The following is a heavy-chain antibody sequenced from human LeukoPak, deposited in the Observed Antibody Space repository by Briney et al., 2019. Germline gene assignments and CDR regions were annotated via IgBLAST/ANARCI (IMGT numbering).Heavy chain of an antibody. CDR3: ARDQGLYYYDSSGLDY. J-gene: IGHJ4*02. V-gene: IGHV1-3*01. D-gene: IGHD3-22*01. Sequence: ASVNVSCKASGYTFTSYAMHWVRQAPGQRLEWMGWINAGNGNTKYSQKFQGRVTITRDTSASTAYMELSSLRSEDTAVYYCARDQGLYYYDSSGLDYWGQGTLVTVSS. CDR1: GYTFTSYA. CDR2: INAGNGNT.